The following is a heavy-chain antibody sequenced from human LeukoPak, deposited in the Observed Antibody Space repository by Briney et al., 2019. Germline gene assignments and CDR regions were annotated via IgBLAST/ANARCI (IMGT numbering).Heavy chain of an antibody. V-gene: IGHV3-11*01. CDR1: GFTFSDYY. CDR3: ARDLERDGCNGLPFDY. D-gene: IGHD5-24*01. J-gene: IGHJ4*02. CDR2: ISNSGTTI. Sequence: GGSLRLSCAASGFTFSDYYMSWIRQTPGKGLEWISCISNSGTTIYYADSVKGRFTIPRDNAKNSLYLQMNGLRSDDTAVYYCARDLERDGCNGLPFDYWGQGTLVTVSS.